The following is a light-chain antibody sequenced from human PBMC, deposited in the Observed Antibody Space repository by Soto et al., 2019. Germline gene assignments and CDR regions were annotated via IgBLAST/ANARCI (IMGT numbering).Light chain of an antibody. V-gene: IGLV2-14*01. Sequence: QSVLTQPASVSGSPGQSITISCTGTSSDVGGYNYVSWSQQHPGKAPQLMIYEVSNRPSGVSNRFSGSKSGNTASLTISGLQAQDEADYYCSSYTSSSHYVSGNGTKVT. CDR1: SSDVGGYNY. CDR2: EVS. CDR3: SSYTSSSHYV. J-gene: IGLJ1*01.